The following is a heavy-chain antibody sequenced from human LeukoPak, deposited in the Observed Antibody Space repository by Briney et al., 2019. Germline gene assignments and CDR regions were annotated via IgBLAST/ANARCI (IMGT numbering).Heavy chain of an antibody. Sequence: ASVKVSCKASGGTFSSYAISWVRQAPGQGLEWMGWISAYNGNTNYAQKLQGRVTMTTDTSTSTAYMELRSLRSDDTAVYYCARVVPAATTGGPIDYWGQGTLVTVSS. CDR2: ISAYNGNT. CDR3: ARVVPAATTGGPIDY. CDR1: GGTFSSYA. J-gene: IGHJ4*02. V-gene: IGHV1-18*01. D-gene: IGHD2-2*01.